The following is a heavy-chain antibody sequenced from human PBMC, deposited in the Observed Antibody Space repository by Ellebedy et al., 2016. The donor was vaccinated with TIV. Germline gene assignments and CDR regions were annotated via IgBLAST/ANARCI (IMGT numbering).Heavy chain of an antibody. CDR2: ISSSSSTI. V-gene: IGHV3-48*02. CDR3: ARAHGY. Sequence: GESLKISCAASGFTFSSYSMNWVRQAPGKGLEWVSYISSSSSTIYYADSVKGRFTISRDNAKNSLYLQMNSLGDEDTAVYYCARAHGYWGQGTLVTVSS. J-gene: IGHJ4*02. CDR1: GFTFSSYS.